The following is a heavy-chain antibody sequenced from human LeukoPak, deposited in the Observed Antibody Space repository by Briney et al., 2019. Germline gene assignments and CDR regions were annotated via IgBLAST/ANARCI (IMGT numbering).Heavy chain of an antibody. CDR3: AGGYNAYDWSDY. CDR2: ISSRATTI. J-gene: IGHJ4*02. D-gene: IGHD3-3*01. Sequence: GGSLRLSCAASGLSLTDNYMNWIRQAPGKGLEWIAYISSRATTIKYADSVKGRFTISRDTAKNTLYLHLNSLKSEDTALYFCAGGYNAYDWSDYWGQGALVTVSS. V-gene: IGHV3-11*01. CDR1: GLSLTDNY.